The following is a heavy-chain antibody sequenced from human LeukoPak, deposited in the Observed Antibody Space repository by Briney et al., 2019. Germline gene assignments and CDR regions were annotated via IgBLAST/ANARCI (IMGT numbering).Heavy chain of an antibody. CDR2: ISYDGSNK. V-gene: IGHV3-30-3*01. Sequence: GGSLRLSCAASGFTFSSYAMHWVRQAPGKGLEWVAVISYDGSNKYYADSVKGRFTISRDNSKNTLYLQMNSLRAEDTAVYYCAREYIVGVPAAIEGYYYYGMDVGAQGTTVPVSS. CDR3: AREYIVGVPAAIEGYYYYGMDV. J-gene: IGHJ6*02. CDR1: GFTFSSYA. D-gene: IGHD2-2*02.